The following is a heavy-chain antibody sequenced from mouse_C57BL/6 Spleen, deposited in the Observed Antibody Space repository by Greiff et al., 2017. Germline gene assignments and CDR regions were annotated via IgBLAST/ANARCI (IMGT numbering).Heavy chain of an antibody. CDR1: GFSLTSYG. Sequence: QVQLQQSGPGLVQPSQSLSITCTVSGFSLTSYGVHWVRQSPGQGLEWLGVIWSGGSTDYNAAFISRLSISKDNSKSQVYFKMNSLQADDTAIYYCARIATMGYFDVWGTGTTVTVSS. V-gene: IGHV2-2*01. J-gene: IGHJ1*03. CDR3: ARIATMGYFDV. CDR2: IWSGGST. D-gene: IGHD1-1*01.